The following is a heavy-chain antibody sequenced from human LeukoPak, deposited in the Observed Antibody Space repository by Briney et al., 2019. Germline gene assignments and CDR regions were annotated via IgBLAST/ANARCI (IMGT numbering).Heavy chain of an antibody. CDR3: ARGAVPMIVVVIEFDY. Sequence: ASVKVSCKASGYTFTSYGISWVRQAPRQGLEWMGWISAYNGNTNYAQKLQGRVTMTTDTSTSTAYMELRSLRSDDTAVYYCARGAVPMIVVVIEFDYWGQGTLVTVSS. J-gene: IGHJ4*02. V-gene: IGHV1-18*01. D-gene: IGHD3-22*01. CDR1: GYTFTSYG. CDR2: ISAYNGNT.